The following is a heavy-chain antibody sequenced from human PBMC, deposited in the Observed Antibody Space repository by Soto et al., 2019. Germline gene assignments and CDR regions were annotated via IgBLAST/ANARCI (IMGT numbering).Heavy chain of an antibody. CDR1: GGSISSYY. D-gene: IGHD3-16*01. CDR3: ARLLGPGAFDI. CDR2: IYYSGST. V-gene: IGHV4-59*08. Sequence: NPSETLSLTCTVSGGSISSYYWSWIRQPPGKGLEWIGYIYYSGSTNYNPSLKSRVTISVDTSKNQFSLKLSSVTAADTAVYYCARLLGPGAFDIWGQGTMVTVSS. J-gene: IGHJ3*02.